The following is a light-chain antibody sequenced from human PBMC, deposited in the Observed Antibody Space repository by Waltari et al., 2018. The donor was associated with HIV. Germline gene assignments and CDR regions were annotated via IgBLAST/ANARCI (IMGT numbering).Light chain of an antibody. CDR3: MQGTHWPPYT. V-gene: IGKV2-30*01. Sequence: DVVMTQSPLSLPVNLGQPASISCTSRQSLVYSDGNTYLNWFQQRPDQSPRRLIYKVSNRDSGVPDRFSGSGSGTDFTLKSSRVEAEDVGVYYCMQGTHWPPYTFGQGTKLEIK. J-gene: IGKJ2*01. CDR2: KVS. CDR1: QSLVYSDGNTY.